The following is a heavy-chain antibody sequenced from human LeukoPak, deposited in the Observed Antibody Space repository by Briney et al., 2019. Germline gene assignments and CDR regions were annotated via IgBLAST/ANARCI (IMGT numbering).Heavy chain of an antibody. Sequence: GGSLRLSCAASGFTFSSYSMNRVRQAPGKGLEWVSSISSSSSYIYYADSVKGRFTISRDNAKNSLYLQMNSLRAEDTAVYYCARDRGYCSSTSCYFGGGYFDYWGQGTLVTVSS. CDR3: ARDRGYCSSTSCYFGGGYFDY. D-gene: IGHD2-2*01. V-gene: IGHV3-21*01. J-gene: IGHJ4*02. CDR1: GFTFSSYS. CDR2: ISSSSSYI.